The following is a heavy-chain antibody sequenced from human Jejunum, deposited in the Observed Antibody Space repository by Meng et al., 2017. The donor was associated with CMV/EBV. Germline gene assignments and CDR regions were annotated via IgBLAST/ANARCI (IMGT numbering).Heavy chain of an antibody. J-gene: IGHJ5*02. CDR2: INVYKGNT. D-gene: IGHD3-22*01. CDR1: GYSFINYG. Sequence: SGYSFINYGISWVRQAPGQGLEWMGWINVYKGNTNYAQKFQGRVIMTADTSTSTSYMELRSVRSDDAAIYFCARDQSGWGYFDAWGQGALVTVSS. CDR3: ARDQSGWGYFDA. V-gene: IGHV1-18*01.